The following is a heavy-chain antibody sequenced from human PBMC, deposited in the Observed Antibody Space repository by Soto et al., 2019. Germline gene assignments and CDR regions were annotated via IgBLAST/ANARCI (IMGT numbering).Heavy chain of an antibody. V-gene: IGHV1-58*02. J-gene: IGHJ6*02. D-gene: IGHD1-26*01. CDR1: GFDFGSFG. CDR3: SADHPHMAMGWPV. Sequence: ASVKVSCKASGFDFGSFGIQFLRQTRGRGLEWIGWIVVVSGSTNYARQFQGRVAISRDMSSSTAYLDLYDLKSDDTAVYFCSADHPHMAMGWPVWGQGTTVTVSS. CDR2: IVVVSGST.